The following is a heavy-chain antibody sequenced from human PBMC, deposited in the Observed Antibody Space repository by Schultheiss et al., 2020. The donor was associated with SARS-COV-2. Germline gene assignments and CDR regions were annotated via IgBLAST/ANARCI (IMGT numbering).Heavy chain of an antibody. Sequence: GESLKISCVASGFTFSSYSMNWVRQAPGKGLEWVSSISSSSSYIYYADSVKGRFTISRDNAKNSLYLQMNSLRAEDTAVYYCAIGWRGNIVVVPAASDWGQGTLVTVSS. D-gene: IGHD2-2*01. V-gene: IGHV3-21*01. CDR3: AIGWRGNIVVVPAASD. CDR1: GFTFSSYS. CDR2: ISSSSSYI. J-gene: IGHJ4*02.